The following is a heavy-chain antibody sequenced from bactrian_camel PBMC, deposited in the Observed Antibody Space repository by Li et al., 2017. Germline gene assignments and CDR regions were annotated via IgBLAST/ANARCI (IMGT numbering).Heavy chain of an antibody. CDR3: ARHYGSWSADFGD. Sequence: HVQLVESGGALVQPGGSLRLSCAASGFTFSLYTQSWVRQTPGKGLEWLSGIYLDGSNTYYADSVKGRFVISRDNARNTVILQLNSLKTEDSATYYCARHYGSWSADFGDWDQGTQVTVS. D-gene: IGHD6*01. CDR2: IYLDGSNT. J-gene: IGHJ6*01. V-gene: IGHV3S7*01. CDR1: GFTFSLYT.